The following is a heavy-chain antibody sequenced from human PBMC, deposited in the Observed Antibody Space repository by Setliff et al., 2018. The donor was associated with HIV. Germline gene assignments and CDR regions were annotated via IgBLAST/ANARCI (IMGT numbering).Heavy chain of an antibody. J-gene: IGHJ5*02. Sequence: PSETLSLTCSVSGASISSYYWSWIRQPPGKGLEWIGYSYYSGSNNYNPSLKSRVIISIDKSKNKFSLKVSSVTAADTAVYYCARILVAAAGTGFDPWGQGILVTVSS. CDR2: SYYSGSN. V-gene: IGHV4-59*12. D-gene: IGHD6-13*01. CDR3: ARILVAAAGTGFDP. CDR1: GASISSYY.